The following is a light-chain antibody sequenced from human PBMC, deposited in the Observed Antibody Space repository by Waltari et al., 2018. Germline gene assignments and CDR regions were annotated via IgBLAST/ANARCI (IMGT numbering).Light chain of an antibody. CDR3: SSYTSSSTRV. J-gene: IGLJ2*01. V-gene: IGLV2-14*01. CDR2: EVS. CDR1: SRDVGGDNY. Sequence: QSALTPPASVSGSPGPSITISCTGTSRDVGGDNYVTWYQQHPGKAPKLMFYEVSNRPSGVSNRFSGSKSGNTASLTISGLQAEDEADYYCSSYTSSSTRVFGGGTKLTVL.